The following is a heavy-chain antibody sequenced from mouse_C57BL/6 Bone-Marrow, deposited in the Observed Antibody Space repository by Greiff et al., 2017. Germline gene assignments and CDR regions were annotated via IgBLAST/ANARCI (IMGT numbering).Heavy chain of an antibody. D-gene: IGHD1-1*01. CDR2: IDPENGDT. CDR1: GFNIKDDY. CDR3: TTWGGSSLGYAMDY. V-gene: IGHV14-4*01. Sequence: EVTLMASGAELVRPGASVKLSCTASGFNIKDDYMHWVKQRPEQGLEWIGWIDPENGDTEYASKFQGKATITADTSSNTAYLQLSSLTSEDTAVYYCTTWGGSSLGYAMDYWGQGTSVTVSS. J-gene: IGHJ4*01.